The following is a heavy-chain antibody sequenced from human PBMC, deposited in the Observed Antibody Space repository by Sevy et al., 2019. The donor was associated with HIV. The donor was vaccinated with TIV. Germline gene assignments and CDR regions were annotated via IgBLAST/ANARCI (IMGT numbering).Heavy chain of an antibody. Sequence: SLTCTVSGGSITSLYWNWIRQPPGKGLEWIANIYYNGHINYNPSLKSRVTLSLDTSKNQFSLRLSSVTAADTAMYYCAGENAWGRCYSWGQGTLVTVSS. CDR1: GGSITSLY. J-gene: IGHJ4*02. V-gene: IGHV4-59*08. CDR2: IYYNGHI. D-gene: IGHD1-26*01. CDR3: AGENAWGRCYS.